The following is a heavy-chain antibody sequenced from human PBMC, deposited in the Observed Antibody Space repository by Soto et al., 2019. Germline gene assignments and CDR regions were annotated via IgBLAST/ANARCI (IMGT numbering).Heavy chain of an antibody. CDR3: ARLSYYDSSGSYLGY. J-gene: IGHJ4*02. CDR2: IYYSGST. D-gene: IGHD3-22*01. V-gene: IGHV4-59*01. CDR1: GGSISSYY. Sequence: QVQLQESGPGLVKPSETLSLTCTVPGGSISSYYWSWIRQPPGKGLEWIGYIYYSGSTNYNPSLKSRVTISVDTSKNQFSLKLSSVTAADTAVYYCARLSYYDSSGSYLGYWGQGTLVTVSS.